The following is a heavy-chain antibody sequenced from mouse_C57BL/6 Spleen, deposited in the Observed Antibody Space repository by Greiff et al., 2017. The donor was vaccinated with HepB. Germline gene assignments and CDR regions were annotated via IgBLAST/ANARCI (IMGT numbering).Heavy chain of an antibody. Sequence: VHVKQSGPELVKPGASVKISCKASGYSFTGYYMNWVKQSPEKSLEWIGEINPSTGGTTYNQKFKAKATLTVDKSSSTAYMQLKSLTSEDSAVYYCAREEDAMDYWGQGTSVTVSS. CDR1: GYSFTGYY. CDR3: AREEDAMDY. CDR2: INPSTGGT. V-gene: IGHV1-42*01. J-gene: IGHJ4*01.